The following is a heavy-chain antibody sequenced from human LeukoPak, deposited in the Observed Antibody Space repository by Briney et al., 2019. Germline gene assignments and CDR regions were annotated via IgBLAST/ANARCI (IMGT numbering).Heavy chain of an antibody. CDR2: ISGGGGST. J-gene: IGHJ4*02. V-gene: IGHV3-23*01. CDR3: AKGGKWDVTPFDY. D-gene: IGHD1-26*01. Sequence: GGPLRLSCAASGFTFTSYSMNGVRQAQGKGREGVSTISGGGGSTYYADSVKGRFTISRDNSKNTLYLQVNSLRAEDTAVYYCAKGGKWDVTPFDYWGQGTLVTVSS. CDR1: GFTFTSYS.